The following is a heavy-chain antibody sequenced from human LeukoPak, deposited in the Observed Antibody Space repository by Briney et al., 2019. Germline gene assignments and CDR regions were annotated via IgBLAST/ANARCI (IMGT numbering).Heavy chain of an antibody. V-gene: IGHV4-34*01. Sequence: SETLSLTCAVYGGSFSGYYWSWIRQPPGKGLEWIGEINHSGSTNYNPSLKSRVTISVDTSKNQFSLKLSSVTAADTAVYYCARDGSSSWYLDYWGQGTLVTVSS. CDR1: GGSFSGYY. CDR3: ARDGSSSWYLDY. CDR2: INHSGST. D-gene: IGHD6-13*01. J-gene: IGHJ4*02.